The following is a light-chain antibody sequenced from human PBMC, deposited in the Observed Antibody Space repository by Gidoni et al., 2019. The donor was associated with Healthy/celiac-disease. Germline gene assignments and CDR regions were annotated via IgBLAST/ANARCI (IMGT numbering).Light chain of an antibody. V-gene: IGKV3-20*01. CDR2: GAT. CDR1: QSVSSCL. CDR3: QQYGSSPGT. J-gene: IGKJ1*01. Sequence: DIELTQSPATLSLSLGERATITCRASQSVSSCLLSWYQQTPGEAPRLLIYGATSRTTGLPDRFSGSWSGTDFTLTISRLQPEDVAVYCCQQYGSSPGTFGQGTKVEIK.